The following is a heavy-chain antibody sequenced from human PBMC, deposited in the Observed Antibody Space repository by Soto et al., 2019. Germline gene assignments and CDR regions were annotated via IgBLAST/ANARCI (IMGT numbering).Heavy chain of an antibody. CDR3: ATRMYSTSWYYFVS. V-gene: IGHV3-23*01. CDR2: IGGGSGST. CDR1: GFTFTNYA. Sequence: EVQLLESGGGFVQPGVSLRLSCAASGFTFTNYALSWVLQAPGKGLEWVSTIGGGSGSTSYEDSVKGRFSISRENSKNTLYLQMSSLRAEDTALYYCATRMYSTSWYYFVSWGQGTLVTVSS. D-gene: IGHD6-13*01. J-gene: IGHJ4*02.